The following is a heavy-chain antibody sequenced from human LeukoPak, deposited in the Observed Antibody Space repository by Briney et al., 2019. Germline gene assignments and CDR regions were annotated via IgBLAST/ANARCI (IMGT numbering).Heavy chain of an antibody. CDR1: GFTFSSYW. CDR2: IKQDGSEK. CDR3: ARTYYDILTGYFARQLKRPANWFDP. D-gene: IGHD3-9*01. V-gene: IGHV3-7*01. Sequence: GGSLRLSCAASGFTFSSYWMSWVRQAPGKGLEWVANIKQDGSEKYYVDSVKGRFTISRDNAKNSLYLQMNSLRAEDTAVYYCARTYYDILTGYFARQLKRPANWFDPWGQGTLVTVSS. J-gene: IGHJ5*02.